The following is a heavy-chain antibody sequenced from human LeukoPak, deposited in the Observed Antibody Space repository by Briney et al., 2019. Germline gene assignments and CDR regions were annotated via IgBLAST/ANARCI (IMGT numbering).Heavy chain of an antibody. CDR3: ARVSGRFGHELDY. CDR1: GFTFSSYE. J-gene: IGHJ4*02. V-gene: IGHV3-48*03. Sequence: AGGSLRLSCAASGFTFSSYELNWVRQAPGKGLEWVAYISSSGSSTYFPDSVKGRFTISRDNAKNSLYLQMNSLRAEDTAIYYCARVSGRFGHELDYWGQGTLVTVSS. CDR2: ISSSGSST. D-gene: IGHD3-10*01.